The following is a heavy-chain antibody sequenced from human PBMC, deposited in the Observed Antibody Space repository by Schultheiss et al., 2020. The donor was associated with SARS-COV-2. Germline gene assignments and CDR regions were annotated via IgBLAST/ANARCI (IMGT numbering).Heavy chain of an antibody. V-gene: IGHV3-30*18. CDR3: AKSQGY. CDR1: GFTFSSYA. CDR2: ISYDGSNK. J-gene: IGHJ4*02. Sequence: GGSLRLSCAASGFTFSSYAMSWVRQAPGKGLEWVAVISYDGSNKYYADSVKGRFTISRDNSKNTLYLQMNSLRAEDTAVYYCAKSQGYWGQGTLVTVSS.